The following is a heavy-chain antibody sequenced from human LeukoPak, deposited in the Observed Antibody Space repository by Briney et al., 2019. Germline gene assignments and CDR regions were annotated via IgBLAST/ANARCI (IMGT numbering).Heavy chain of an antibody. CDR3: AAGSIVVVIGY. Sequence: GGSLRLSCAASGFTFSSYEMNWVRQAPGKGLEWVSYISSSGSTIYYVDSVKGRFTISRDNAKNSLYLQMNSLRAEDTAVYYCAAGSIVVVIGYWGQGTLVTVSS. J-gene: IGHJ4*02. CDR2: ISSSGSTI. CDR1: GFTFSSYE. D-gene: IGHD3-22*01. V-gene: IGHV3-48*03.